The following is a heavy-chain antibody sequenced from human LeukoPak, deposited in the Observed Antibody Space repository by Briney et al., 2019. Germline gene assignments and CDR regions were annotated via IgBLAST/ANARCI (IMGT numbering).Heavy chain of an antibody. CDR1: GGSINSANYY. Sequence: SETLSLTCTVSGGSINSANYYWGWLRQPPRKGLEWIGSIYYSGSTYYKPSLRSRVTISVDTSKSQFSLKLSSVTAADTAVYYCARHQGGDGYNYYYYYMDVWGKGTTVTVSS. V-gene: IGHV4-39*01. J-gene: IGHJ6*03. CDR3: ARHQGGDGYNYYYYYMDV. D-gene: IGHD5-24*01. CDR2: IYYSGST.